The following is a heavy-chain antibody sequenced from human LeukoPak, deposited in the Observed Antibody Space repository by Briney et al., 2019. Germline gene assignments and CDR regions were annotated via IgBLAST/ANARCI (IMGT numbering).Heavy chain of an antibody. V-gene: IGHV4-34*01. Sequence: SETLSLTCAVYGGSFSGYYWSWIRQPPGKGLEWIGEINHSGSTNYNPSLKSRVTISVDTSKNQFSLKLSSVTAADTAVYYCERGPSSVVVVTAILDYWGQGTLVTVSS. J-gene: IGHJ4*02. CDR2: INHSGST. D-gene: IGHD2-21*02. CDR1: GGSFSGYY. CDR3: ERGPSSVVVVTAILDY.